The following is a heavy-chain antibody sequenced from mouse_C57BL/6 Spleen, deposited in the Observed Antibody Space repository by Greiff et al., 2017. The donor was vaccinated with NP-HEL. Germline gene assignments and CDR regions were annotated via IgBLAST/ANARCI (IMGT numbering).Heavy chain of an antibody. CDR1: GYAFTKYL. CDR3: ARSGYYSNYFDY. D-gene: IGHD2-5*01. Sequence: VQLQQSGAELVRPGTSVKVSCKASGYAFTKYLIAWVKQRPGQGLEWIGVINPGSGGTNYNEKFKGKATLTADKSSSTDYIQLSSLTSEDSAVYFCARSGYYSNYFDYWGQGTTLTVSS. CDR2: INPGSGGT. V-gene: IGHV1-54*01. J-gene: IGHJ2*01.